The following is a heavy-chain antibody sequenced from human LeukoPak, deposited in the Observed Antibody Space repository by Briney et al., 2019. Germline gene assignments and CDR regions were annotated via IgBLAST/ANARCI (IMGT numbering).Heavy chain of an antibody. V-gene: IGHV4-34*01. CDR2: INHSGST. CDR3: ASSGGYCSGGSCYTY. D-gene: IGHD2-15*01. CDR1: GGSFSGYY. J-gene: IGHJ4*02. Sequence: SETLSLTCAVYGGSFSGYYWSWIRQPPGKGLEWIGEINHSGSTNYNPSLKSRVTISVDTSKNQFSLKLSSVTAADTAVYYCASSGGYCSGGSCYTYWGQGTLVTVSS.